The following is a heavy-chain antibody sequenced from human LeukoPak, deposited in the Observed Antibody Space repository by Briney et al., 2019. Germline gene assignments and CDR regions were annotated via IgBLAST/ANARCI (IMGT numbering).Heavy chain of an antibody. V-gene: IGHV3-21*01. Sequence: GGSLRLSCAASGFTFSSYSMNWVRQAXXXXXXWVSSISSSSSYIYYADSVKGRFTISRDNAKNSLYLQMNSLRAEDTAVYYCARVGDQYYFDYWGQGTLVTVSS. D-gene: IGHD2-21*02. CDR2: ISSSSSYI. CDR1: GFTFSSYS. CDR3: ARVGDQYYFDY. J-gene: IGHJ4*02.